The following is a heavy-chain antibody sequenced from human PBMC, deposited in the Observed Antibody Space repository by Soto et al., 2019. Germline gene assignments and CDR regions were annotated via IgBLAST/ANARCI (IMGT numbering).Heavy chain of an antibody. CDR1: GGSISSGGYY. Sequence: PSETLSLTCTVSGGSISSGGYYWSWIRQHPGKGLEWIGYIYYSGSTYYNPSLKSRVTISVDTSKNQFSLKLSSVTAADTAVYYCARAGIVAAAGGGNWFDPWGQGTLVTVSS. D-gene: IGHD6-13*01. CDR3: ARAGIVAAAGGGNWFDP. V-gene: IGHV4-31*03. CDR2: IYYSGST. J-gene: IGHJ5*02.